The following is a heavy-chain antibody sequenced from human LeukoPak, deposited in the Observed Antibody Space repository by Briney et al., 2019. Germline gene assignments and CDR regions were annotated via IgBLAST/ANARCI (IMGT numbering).Heavy chain of an antibody. J-gene: IGHJ1*01. CDR2: IRYDGSNK. CDR1: GFTFSSYG. CDR3: AKVPSGIAVAGTGEYFQH. Sequence: GGSLRLSCAASGFTFSSYGMHWVRQAPGKGLEWVAFIRYDGSNKYYADSVKGRFTISRDNSKNTLYLQMNSLRAEDTAVYYCAKVPSGIAVAGTGEYFQHWGQGTLVTVSS. V-gene: IGHV3-30*02. D-gene: IGHD6-19*01.